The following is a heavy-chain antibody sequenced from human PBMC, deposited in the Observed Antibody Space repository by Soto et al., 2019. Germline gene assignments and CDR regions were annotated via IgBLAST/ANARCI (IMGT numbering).Heavy chain of an antibody. CDR2: INAGNGNT. V-gene: IGHV1-3*05. CDR3: ARAVAVPADFDY. D-gene: IGHD6-19*01. CDR1: GYTFTSYA. J-gene: IGHJ4*02. Sequence: QVQLVQSGAEEKKPGASVKVSCKASGYTFTSYAMHWVRQAPGQRLEWMGWINAGNGNTKYSQKFQGRVTITRGTSASKAYMELSSLRSEDTAVYYCARAVAVPADFDYWCQGTLVTVSS.